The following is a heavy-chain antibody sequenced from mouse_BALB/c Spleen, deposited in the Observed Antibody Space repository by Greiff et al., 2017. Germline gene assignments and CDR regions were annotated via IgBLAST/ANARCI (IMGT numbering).Heavy chain of an antibody. CDR1: GYSITSGYY. D-gene: IGHD2-1*01. CDR3: ARDYGNYVFAY. V-gene: IGHV3-6*02. J-gene: IGHJ3*01. Sequence: DVKLQESGPGLVKPSQSLSLTCSVTGYSITSGYYWNWIRQFPGNKLEWMGYISYDGSNNYNPSLKNRISITRDTSKNQFFLKLNSVTTEDTATYYCARDYGNYVFAYWGQGTLVTVSA. CDR2: ISYDGSN.